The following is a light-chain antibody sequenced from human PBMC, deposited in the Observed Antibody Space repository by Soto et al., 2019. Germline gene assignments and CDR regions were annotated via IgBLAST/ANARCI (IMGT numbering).Light chain of an antibody. CDR1: TGAVTSGNY. V-gene: IGLV7-43*01. J-gene: IGLJ3*02. CDR2: TTN. Sequence: QTVVTQEPSLTVSPGGTVTLTCASSTGAVTSGNYPSWFQQRPGQAPRTLIYTTNSKPSWTPARFSGSLLGDKAALTLSGVQPEDEADYYCLLYYGGAQLVFGGGTKLTVL. CDR3: LLYYGGAQLV.